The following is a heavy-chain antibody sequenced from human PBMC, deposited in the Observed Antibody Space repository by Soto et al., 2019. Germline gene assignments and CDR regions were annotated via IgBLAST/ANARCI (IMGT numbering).Heavy chain of an antibody. V-gene: IGHV1-3*01. CDR2: INAGNSYT. CDR3: GRGRAYYYYNTGYSDY. J-gene: IGHJ4*02. D-gene: IGHD3-22*01. CDR1: GYTFTDHG. Sequence: ASVKVSGETSGYTFTDHGINWVRQAPGQGIERVGRINAGNSYTESSQKFQSRVSLTSDRSANTAYLELSSLTSADTAVYYCGRGRAYYYYNTGYSDYWGPGTLVTVSS.